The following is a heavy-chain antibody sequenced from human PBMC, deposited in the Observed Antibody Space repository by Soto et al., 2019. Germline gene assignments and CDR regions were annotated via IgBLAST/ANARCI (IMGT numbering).Heavy chain of an antibody. CDR1: GGSFSGYY. CDR3: ARGKGVRYSSKGWFDP. V-gene: IGHV4-34*01. Sequence: PSETLSLTCAVYGGSFSGYYWSWIRQPPGKGLEWIGEINHSGSTNYNPSLKSRVTISVDTSKNQFSLKLSSVTAADTAVYYCARGKGVRYSSKGWFDPWGQGTLVTVSS. J-gene: IGHJ5*02. D-gene: IGHD6-13*01. CDR2: INHSGST.